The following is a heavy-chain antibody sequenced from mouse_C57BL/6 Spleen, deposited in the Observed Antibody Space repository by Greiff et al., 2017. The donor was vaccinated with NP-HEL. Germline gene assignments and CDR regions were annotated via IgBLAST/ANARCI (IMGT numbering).Heavy chain of an antibody. J-gene: IGHJ3*01. CDR2: IHPNSGST. CDR3: ARLDGSSWNWFAY. V-gene: IGHV1-64*01. CDR1: GYTFTSYW. Sequence: QVQLQQPGAELVKPGASVKLSCKASGYTFTSYWMHWVKQRPGQGLEWIGMIHPNSGSTNYNEKFKSKATLTVDKSSSTAYMQLSSLTSEDSAVYYCARLDGSSWNWFAYWGQGTLVTVSA. D-gene: IGHD1-1*01.